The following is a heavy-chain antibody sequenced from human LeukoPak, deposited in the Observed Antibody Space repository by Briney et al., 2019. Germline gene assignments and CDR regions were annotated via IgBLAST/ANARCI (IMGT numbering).Heavy chain of an antibody. CDR1: GFTFSSYG. J-gene: IGHJ6*03. V-gene: IGHV3-30*02. Sequence: GGSLRLSCAASGFTFSSYGMHWVRQAPGKGLEWVAFIRYDGSNKYYADSVKGRFTISRDNSKNTLYLQMNSPRAEDTAVYYCAKVPPSSGYHYYYYYMDVWGKGTTVTVSS. CDR3: AKVPPSSGYHYYYYYMDV. D-gene: IGHD5-12*01. CDR2: IRYDGSNK.